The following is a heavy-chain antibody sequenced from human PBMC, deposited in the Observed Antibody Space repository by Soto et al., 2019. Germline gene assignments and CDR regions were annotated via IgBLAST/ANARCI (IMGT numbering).Heavy chain of an antibody. Sequence: EVQLLQSGGGLVQPGGSLRLSCAASGFIFSNYAMNWVRQAPGKGLEWVSIVTSRGDTTYYADSVKGRFTISRANSKNTLYLQVNSLTAEDTAVYYCAKDRLGGGLDYWGQGTLVSVSS. J-gene: IGHJ4*02. D-gene: IGHD3-16*01. CDR2: VTSRGDTT. CDR1: GFIFSNYA. CDR3: AKDRLGGGLDY. V-gene: IGHV3-23*01.